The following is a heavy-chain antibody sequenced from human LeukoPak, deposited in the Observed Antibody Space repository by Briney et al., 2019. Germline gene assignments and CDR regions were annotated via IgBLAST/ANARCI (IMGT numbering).Heavy chain of an antibody. CDR2: IYSGGST. CDR3: ARVRGTSNGMVYGMDV. CDR1: GFTVSSNY. D-gene: IGHD3-10*01. V-gene: IGHV3-53*01. J-gene: IGHJ6*02. Sequence: PGGSLRLSCAASGFTVSSNYMSWVRQAPGKGLEGVSVIYSGGSTYYADSVKGRFTISRDNSKNTLYLQMNSLRAEDTAVYYCARVRGTSNGMVYGMDVWGQGTTVTVSS.